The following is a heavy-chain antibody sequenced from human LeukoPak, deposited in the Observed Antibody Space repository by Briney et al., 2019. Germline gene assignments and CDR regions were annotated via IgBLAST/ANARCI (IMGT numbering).Heavy chain of an antibody. CDR1: GYTFTSYG. CDR2: ISAYNGNT. D-gene: IGHD3-9*01. Sequence: ASVKVSCKASGYTFTSYGISWVRQAAGQGLEWMGWISAYNGNTNYAQKLKGRVTMTTDTSTSTAYMELGSLRSDDTAVYYCARGGRGDILTGYYSLWGQGTLVTVSS. CDR3: ARGGRGDILTGYYSL. V-gene: IGHV1-18*01. J-gene: IGHJ4*02.